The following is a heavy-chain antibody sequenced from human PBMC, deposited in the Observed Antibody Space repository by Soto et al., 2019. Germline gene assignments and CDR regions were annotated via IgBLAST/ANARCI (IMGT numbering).Heavy chain of an antibody. V-gene: IGHV1-46*01. CDR1: GYTFTSYY. D-gene: IGHD6-19*01. CDR3: ARDPADNIAVAGTFDY. Sequence: GASVKVSCKASGYTFTSYYMHWVRQAPGQGLEWMGIINPSGGSTSYAQKFQGRVTMTRDTSTSTVYMELSSLRSEDTAVYYCARDPADNIAVAGTFDYWGLGTLVTVSS. CDR2: INPSGGST. J-gene: IGHJ4*02.